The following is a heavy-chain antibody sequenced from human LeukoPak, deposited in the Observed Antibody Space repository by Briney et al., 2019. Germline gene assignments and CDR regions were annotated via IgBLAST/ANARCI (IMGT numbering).Heavy chain of an antibody. CDR3: ARSPRGYYGDSI. Sequence: SETLSLTCTVSGGSISSYYWSWIRQPPGKGLEWIGYIYYSGSTNYNPSLKSRVTISVDTSKNQFSLKLSSVTAADTAVYYCARSPRGYYGDSIWGQGTMVTVSS. CDR1: GGSISSYY. D-gene: IGHD4-17*01. V-gene: IGHV4-59*12. CDR2: IYYSGST. J-gene: IGHJ3*02.